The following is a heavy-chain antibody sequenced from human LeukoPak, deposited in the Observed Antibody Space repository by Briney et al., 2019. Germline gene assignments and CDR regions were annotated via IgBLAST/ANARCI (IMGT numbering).Heavy chain of an antibody. CDR1: GGSISSYY. CDR2: IYTSGST. Sequence: PSETLSLTCAVSGGSISSYYWSWIRQPAGKGLEWIGRIYTSGSTKYNPSLKNRVNMSVDTSKTQFALKLNSVTAADTAVYYCATLSGSYDGPDYYYMDVWGKGTTVTISS. J-gene: IGHJ6*03. CDR3: ATLSGSYDGPDYYYMDV. D-gene: IGHD1-26*01. V-gene: IGHV4-4*07.